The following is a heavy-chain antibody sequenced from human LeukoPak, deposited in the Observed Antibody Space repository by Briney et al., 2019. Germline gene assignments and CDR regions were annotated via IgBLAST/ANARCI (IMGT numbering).Heavy chain of an antibody. D-gene: IGHD7-27*01. Sequence: GGSLRLSCAASGFIFSTYGMHWVRQAPGKGLEWVAVISHDGSNKFYADSVKGRFTISRDNSKNTLYLQMNSLRTEDTAVYYCVRDGSSWGNFDCWGQGTLVSVSS. CDR3: VRDGSSWGNFDC. CDR2: ISHDGSNK. CDR1: GFIFSTYG. V-gene: IGHV3-30*03. J-gene: IGHJ4*02.